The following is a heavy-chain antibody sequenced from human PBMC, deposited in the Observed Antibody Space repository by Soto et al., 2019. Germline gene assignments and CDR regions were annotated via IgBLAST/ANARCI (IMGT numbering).Heavy chain of an antibody. Sequence: QVQLVESGGGVVQPGRSLRLSCAASGFSFSTYVMHWVRQAPGKGLEWVSLVSIDGGNKYYADSVKGRFTISRDNSKNTLYLQMNSLRVEDTAVYYCARDDSVTTDLDYWGQGTLVTVSS. CDR3: ARDDSVTTDLDY. CDR1: GFSFSTYV. CDR2: VSIDGGNK. D-gene: IGHD4-17*01. V-gene: IGHV3-30-3*01. J-gene: IGHJ4*02.